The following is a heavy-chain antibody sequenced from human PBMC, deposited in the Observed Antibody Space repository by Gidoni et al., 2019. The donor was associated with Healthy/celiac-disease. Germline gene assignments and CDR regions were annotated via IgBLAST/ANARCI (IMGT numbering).Heavy chain of an antibody. D-gene: IGHD7-27*01. CDR1: GGSISSYY. V-gene: IGHV4-59*01. CDR2: IYYSGST. CDR3: AREKYGDNAFDP. J-gene: IGHJ5*02. Sequence: QVQLQESGPGLVKPSETLSLTCTVSGGSISSYYWSWIRQPPGKGLEWIGYIYYSGSTNYNPSLKSRVTISVDTSKNQFSLKLSSVTAADTAVYYCAREKYGDNAFDPWGQGTLVTVSS.